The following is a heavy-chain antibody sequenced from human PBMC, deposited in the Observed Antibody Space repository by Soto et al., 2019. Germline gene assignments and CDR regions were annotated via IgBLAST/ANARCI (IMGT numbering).Heavy chain of an antibody. J-gene: IGHJ4*02. V-gene: IGHV3-23*01. CDR1: GFTFSSYA. CDR2: ISGGGGTT. Sequence: HPGGSLRLSCAASGFTFSSYAMGWVRQAPGKGLEWVSSISGGGGTTYYADSVEGRFTISRDNSKNTLYLQMSSLRAEDTAVYYCAKDRGYSYNWYTGDYWGQGSLVTVSS. D-gene: IGHD1-1*01. CDR3: AKDRGYSYNWYTGDY.